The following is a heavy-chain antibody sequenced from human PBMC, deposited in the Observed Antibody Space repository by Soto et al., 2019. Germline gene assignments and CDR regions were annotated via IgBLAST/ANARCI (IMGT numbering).Heavy chain of an antibody. J-gene: IGHJ4*01. Sequence: GVLRLSCAASGFTFSNAWINWVRQAPGKGLEWVGRIKSKTDGGTTDYAEPVKGRFAISRDDSNNMVYLQMNSLKIEDTAAYYCTTDSYSTTIIVRFDYWGHGTLVTVSS. CDR3: TTDSYSTTIIVRFDY. CDR1: GFTFSNAW. CDR2: IKSKTDGGTT. D-gene: IGHD3-22*01. V-gene: IGHV3-15*07.